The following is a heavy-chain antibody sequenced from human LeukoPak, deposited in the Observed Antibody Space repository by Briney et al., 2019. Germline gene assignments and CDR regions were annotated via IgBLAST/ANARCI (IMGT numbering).Heavy chain of an antibody. CDR1: GGSFSGYY. V-gene: IGHV4-34*01. J-gene: IGHJ5*02. Sequence: SETLSLTCAVYGGSFSGYYWSWIRQPPGKGLEWIGEINHSGSTNYNPSLKSRVTISVDTSKDQFSLKLSSVTAADTAVYYCARHVRLVGYDYVWGSYRYHYWFDPWGQGTLVTVSS. D-gene: IGHD3-16*02. CDR3: ARHVRLVGYDYVWGSYRYHYWFDP. CDR2: INHSGST.